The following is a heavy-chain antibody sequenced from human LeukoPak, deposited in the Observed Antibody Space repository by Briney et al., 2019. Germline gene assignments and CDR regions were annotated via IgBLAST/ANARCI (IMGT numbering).Heavy chain of an antibody. Sequence: SETLSLTCTVSGGSISSGSYYWSWIRQPAGKGLEWIGRIYTSGSTNYNPSLKSRVTISVDTSKNQFSLKLSSVTAADTAVYYCARETSQKGAHYMDVWGKGTTITISS. V-gene: IGHV4-61*02. J-gene: IGHJ6*03. D-gene: IGHD3-16*01. CDR2: IYTSGST. CDR1: GGSISSGSYY. CDR3: ARETSQKGAHYMDV.